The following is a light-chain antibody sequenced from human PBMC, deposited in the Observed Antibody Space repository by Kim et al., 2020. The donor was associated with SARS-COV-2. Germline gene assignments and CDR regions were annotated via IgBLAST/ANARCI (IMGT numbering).Light chain of an antibody. CDR2: KSS. V-gene: IGKV1-5*03. J-gene: IGKJ2*01. Sequence: DIQMTQSPSTLSASVGDRVTITCRASQSISTWLAWYQQKPGTAPKLLIYKSSTLKSGVPARFSSSGSGTDFTLTITRLQPDDFATYYCQQYNSHSETFGQGTKLEI. CDR1: QSISTW. CDR3: QQYNSHSET.